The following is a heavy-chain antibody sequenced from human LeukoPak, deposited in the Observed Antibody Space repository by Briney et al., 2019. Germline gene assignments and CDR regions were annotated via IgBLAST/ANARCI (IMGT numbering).Heavy chain of an antibody. Sequence: GGSLRLSCAASGFTFSSYAMHWVRQAPGKGLEWVSVISYDGSNKYYADSVKGRFTISRDNSKNTLYLQMNSLRAEDTAVYYCARENYGDHYFDYWGQGTLVTVSS. D-gene: IGHD4-17*01. J-gene: IGHJ4*02. V-gene: IGHV3-30-3*01. CDR2: ISYDGSNK. CDR3: ARENYGDHYFDY. CDR1: GFTFSSYA.